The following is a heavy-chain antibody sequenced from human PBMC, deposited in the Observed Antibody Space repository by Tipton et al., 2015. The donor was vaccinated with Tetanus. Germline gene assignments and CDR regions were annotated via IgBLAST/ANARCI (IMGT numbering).Heavy chain of an antibody. CDR1: GDSVSSDSAA. CDR3: TRAPRTGEHGY. D-gene: IGHD2-8*02. V-gene: IGHV6-1*01. CDR2: TYYRSKWYN. J-gene: IGHJ4*02. Sequence: GLVKPSQTLSLTCAISGDSVSSDSAAWNWIRQSSSRGLEGLGRTYYRSKWYNDYAISVKSRITIDPDTSKNQFSLQLNSVTPEDAAVYYCTRAPRTGEHGYWGQGTLVTVSS.